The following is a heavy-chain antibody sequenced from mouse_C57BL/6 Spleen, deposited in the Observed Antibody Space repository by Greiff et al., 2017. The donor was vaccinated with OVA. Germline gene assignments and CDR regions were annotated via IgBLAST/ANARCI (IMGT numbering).Heavy chain of an antibody. D-gene: IGHD1-1*01. V-gene: IGHV1-50*01. J-gene: IGHJ2*01. Sequence: QVQLQQPGAELVKPGASVKLSCKASGYTFTSYWMPWVKQRPGQGLEWIGEIDPSDSYTNYNQKFKGKATLTVDTSSSTAYMQLSRLSSEDSAVYYCARSYYYGSSYGGYWGKGTTLTVSS. CDR1: GYTFTSYW. CDR2: IDPSDSYT. CDR3: ARSYYYGSSYGGY.